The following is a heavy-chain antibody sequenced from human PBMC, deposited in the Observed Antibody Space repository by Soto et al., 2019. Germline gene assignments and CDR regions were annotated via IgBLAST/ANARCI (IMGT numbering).Heavy chain of an antibody. CDR1: GGSISSHNW. D-gene: IGHD1-1*01. V-gene: IGHV4-4*02. Sequence: QVQLQESGPGLVKPSGTLSLTCSVSGGSISSHNWWSWVRQTPGKGLEWIGEIYHGAAANYNPSLKSRVTISTDESKNQLSLKMSSVTAADTAVYYCTQQPISYTLDLWGQGTTVTVYS. J-gene: IGHJ6*02. CDR3: TQQPISYTLDL. CDR2: IYHGAAA.